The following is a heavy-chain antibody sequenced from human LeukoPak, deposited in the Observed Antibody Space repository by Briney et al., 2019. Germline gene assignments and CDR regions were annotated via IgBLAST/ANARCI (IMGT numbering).Heavy chain of an antibody. CDR2: INPNSGDT. Sequence: ASVKVSCKASGGTFSSYAISWVRQAPGQGLEWMGWINPNSGDTHYAQKFQDRVTMTRDTSISTAYMDLSRLRYDDTAVYYCARVSLGLEWSFDSWGQGTLVTVSS. CDR1: GGTFSSYA. J-gene: IGHJ4*02. CDR3: ARVSLGLEWSFDS. V-gene: IGHV1-2*02. D-gene: IGHD3-3*01.